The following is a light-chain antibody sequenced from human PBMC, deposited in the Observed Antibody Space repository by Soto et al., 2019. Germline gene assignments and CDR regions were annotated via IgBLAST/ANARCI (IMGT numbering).Light chain of an antibody. V-gene: IGLV2-11*01. CDR1: SSDVGRYSY. Sequence: QSALTQPRSVSGSPGQSVSISCTGTSSDVGRYSYVSWYQQHPGKAPKLMIYDVSERPSGVPDRFSGSKSGNTASRTISGLQAEDEADYSCCSYAGTYTGVFGTGTKVTVL. CDR3: CSYAGTYTGV. J-gene: IGLJ1*01. CDR2: DVS.